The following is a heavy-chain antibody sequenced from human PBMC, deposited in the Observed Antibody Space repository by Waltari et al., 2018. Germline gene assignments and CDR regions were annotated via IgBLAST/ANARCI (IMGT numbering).Heavy chain of an antibody. V-gene: IGHV4-39*07. CDR2: IYYSGST. Sequence: QLQLQESGPGLVKPSETLPLTCTVSGGSISSSSYYWGWIRQPPGKGLEWIGSIYYSGSTYYNPSLKSRVTISVDTSKNQFSLKLSSVTAADTAVYYCARDRVVQGVIRGWFDPWGQGTLVTVSS. CDR3: ARDRVVQGVIRGWFDP. J-gene: IGHJ5*02. CDR1: GGSISSSSYY. D-gene: IGHD3-10*01.